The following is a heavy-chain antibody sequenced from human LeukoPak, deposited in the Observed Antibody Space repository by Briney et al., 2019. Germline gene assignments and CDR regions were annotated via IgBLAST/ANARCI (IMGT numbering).Heavy chain of an antibody. CDR1: GFSFSNAL. D-gene: IGHD2-2*01. Sequence: GGSLRLSCAASGFSFSNALMSWVRQAPGKGLEWVGRIKTKTDSETTDYAAPVKGRFTISRDDSKSTLYLQMYSLKTEDTAVYYCTAGGTSCYLCPESVVAHDSWGQGTLVTVSS. V-gene: IGHV3-15*01. CDR3: TAGGTSCYLCPESVVAHDS. J-gene: IGHJ4*02. CDR2: IKTKTDSETT.